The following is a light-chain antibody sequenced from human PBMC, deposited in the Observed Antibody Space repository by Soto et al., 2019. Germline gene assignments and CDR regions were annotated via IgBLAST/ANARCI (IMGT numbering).Light chain of an antibody. CDR3: QHFNGYPRT. J-gene: IGKJ5*01. Sequence: AIQLTQSPSSLSASIGDRVTITCRASQGISSALAWYQQKPGKAPSLLIYGASTLESGVPSSFSGSGSGTDFTLTISSLQPEDFVTYYCQHFNGYPRTFGQGTRLEIK. V-gene: IGKV1-13*02. CDR1: QGISSA. CDR2: GAS.